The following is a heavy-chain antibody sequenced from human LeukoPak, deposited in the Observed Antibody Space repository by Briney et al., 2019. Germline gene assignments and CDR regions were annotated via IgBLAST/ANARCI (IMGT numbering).Heavy chain of an antibody. Sequence: PSETLSLTCAVYGGSLSGYYWSWIRQPPGKGLEWIGEINHSGSTNYNPPLKSRVTISVDTSKNQFSLKLSSLTAADTAVYYCARDRGEETGSGSYFDYWGQGTLVTVSS. V-gene: IGHV4-34*01. CDR2: INHSGST. J-gene: IGHJ4*02. CDR1: GGSLSGYY. D-gene: IGHD3-10*01. CDR3: ARDRGEETGSGSYFDY.